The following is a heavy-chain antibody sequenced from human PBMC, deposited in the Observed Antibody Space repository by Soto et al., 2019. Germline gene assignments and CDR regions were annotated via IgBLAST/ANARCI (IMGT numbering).Heavy chain of an antibody. CDR2: IYYSGST. CDR3: ARVRSGVGYNWFDP. D-gene: IGHD3-16*01. Sequence: TLSVTCPVSGVSISSGAYYWSWIRQHPGRGLEWIGYIYYSGSTYYNPSLKSRVTISVDTSKSQFYLKLSSVTAADTDVYYCARVRSGVGYNWFDPWGQGTLVTVYS. V-gene: IGHV4-31*03. CDR1: GVSISSGAYY. J-gene: IGHJ5*02.